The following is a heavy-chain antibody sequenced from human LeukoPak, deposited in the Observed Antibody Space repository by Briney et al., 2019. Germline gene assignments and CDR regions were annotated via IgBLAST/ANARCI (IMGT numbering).Heavy chain of an antibody. Sequence: SETLSLTCTVSGGSISSDDCYWSWIRQPPGKGLEWIGYIYYSGSTYYNPSLKSRVTISVDTSKNQFSLKLSSVTAADTAVYYCARRGNTMVRGVRRNYYYYGVDVWGQGTTVTVSS. CDR2: IYYSGST. J-gene: IGHJ6*02. CDR3: ARRGNTMVRGVRRNYYYYGVDV. V-gene: IGHV4-30-4*01. CDR1: GGSISSDDCY. D-gene: IGHD3-10*01.